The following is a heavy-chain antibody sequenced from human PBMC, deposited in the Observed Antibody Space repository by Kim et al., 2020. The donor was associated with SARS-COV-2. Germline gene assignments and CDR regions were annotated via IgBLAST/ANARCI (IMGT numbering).Heavy chain of an antibody. Sequence: GGSLRLSCAXSGFTFSDYYMSWIRQAPGKGLEWVSYISSSGSTIYYADSVKGRFTISRDNAKNSLYLQMNSLRAEDTAVYYCARDYGDYEVAYYFDYWGQGTLVTVSS. V-gene: IGHV3-11*01. D-gene: IGHD4-17*01. CDR2: ISSSGSTI. CDR1: GFTFSDYY. CDR3: ARDYGDYEVAYYFDY. J-gene: IGHJ4*02.